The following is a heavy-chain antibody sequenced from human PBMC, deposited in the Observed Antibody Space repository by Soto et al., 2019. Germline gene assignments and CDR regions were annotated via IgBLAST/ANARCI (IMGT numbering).Heavy chain of an antibody. CDR2: IYSGGST. J-gene: IGHJ6*02. Sequence: PGGSLRLSCAASGFTVSSNYMSWVRQAPGKGLEWVSVIYSGGSTYYADSVKGRCTISRDNSKNTVYLQMNSLRAEDTAVYYCARVTTIFGVVTTYTGMDVWGQGTTVTVSS. CDR3: ARVTTIFGVVTTYTGMDV. CDR1: GFTVSSNY. V-gene: IGHV3-53*01. D-gene: IGHD3-3*01.